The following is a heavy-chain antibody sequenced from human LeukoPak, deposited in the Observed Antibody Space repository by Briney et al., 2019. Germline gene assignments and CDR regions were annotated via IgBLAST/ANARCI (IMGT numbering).Heavy chain of an antibody. CDR1: GFTLSSDA. V-gene: IGHV3-23*01. Sequence: GGSLRLSCAASGFTLSSDAMSWVREAPGKGLEWVSAISGSGGSTYYADSVKGRFTISRDNSKNTLYLQMNSLRAEDTAVYYCAKSIAAAGTWGQGTLVTVSS. D-gene: IGHD6-13*01. CDR3: AKSIAAAGT. CDR2: ISGSGGST. J-gene: IGHJ5*02.